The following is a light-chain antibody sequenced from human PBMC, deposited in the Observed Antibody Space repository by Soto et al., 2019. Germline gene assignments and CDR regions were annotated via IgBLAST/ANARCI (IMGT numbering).Light chain of an antibody. CDR1: QGISSY. CDR2: AAS. V-gene: IGKV1-8*01. J-gene: IGKJ1*01. Sequence: AIRMTQSPSSLSASTGDRVTLTCRASQGISSYLAWYQQKPGKAPKLLIYAASTWQSGVPSRFSGSGSGTDFTLTISSLQAEDFATYYCQQYYSYPWTFGQGTKVEIK. CDR3: QQYYSYPWT.